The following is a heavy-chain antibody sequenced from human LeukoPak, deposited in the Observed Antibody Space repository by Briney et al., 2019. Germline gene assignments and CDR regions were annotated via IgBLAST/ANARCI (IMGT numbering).Heavy chain of an antibody. CDR2: IYYSGST. V-gene: IGHV4-30-4*01. D-gene: IGHD1-26*01. CDR1: GGSISSGDYY. Sequence: SETLSLTCTVSGGSISSGDYYWSWIRQPPGKGLEWIGYIYYSGSTYYNPSLKSRVTISVGTSKNQFSLKLSSVTAADTAVYYCARVGVGATRIFDYWGQGTLVTVSS. CDR3: ARVGVGATRIFDY. J-gene: IGHJ4*02.